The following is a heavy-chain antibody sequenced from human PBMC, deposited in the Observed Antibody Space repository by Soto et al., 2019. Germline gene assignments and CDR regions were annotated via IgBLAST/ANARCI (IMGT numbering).Heavy chain of an antibody. CDR3: ARAPYYYDSSGYYDYFDY. V-gene: IGHV4-30-4*01. CDR2: IYYSGST. D-gene: IGHD3-22*01. CDR1: GGSISSGDYY. Sequence: SETLSLTCTVSGGSISSGDYYWSWIRQPPGKGLEWIGYIYYSGSTYYNPSLKSRVTISVDTSKNQFSLKLSSVTAADTAVYYCARAPYYYDSSGYYDYFDYWGQGTLVTVSS. J-gene: IGHJ4*02.